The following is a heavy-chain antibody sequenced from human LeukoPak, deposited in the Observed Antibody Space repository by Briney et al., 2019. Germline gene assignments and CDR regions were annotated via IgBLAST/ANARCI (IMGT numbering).Heavy chain of an antibody. Sequence: GGSLRLSCAASGITFDNYWMHWVRQAPGKGLVWVSRINSDGSSTNYADSVKGRFTISRDNAKNMLYLQMNSLRAEDTAVYYCARVTMVQGLDPWGQGTLVTVSS. CDR3: ARVTMVQGLDP. J-gene: IGHJ5*02. V-gene: IGHV3-74*01. D-gene: IGHD3-10*01. CDR1: GITFDNYW. CDR2: INSDGSST.